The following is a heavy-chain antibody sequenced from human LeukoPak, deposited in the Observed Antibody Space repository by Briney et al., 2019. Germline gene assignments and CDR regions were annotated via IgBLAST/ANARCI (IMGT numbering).Heavy chain of an antibody. Sequence: GGSLRLSCAASGFTFSSYSMNWVRQAPGKGLEWVSSISSSSSYIYYADSVKGRFTISRDNAKNSLYLQMNSLRAGDTAVYYCARGGGELVDWLGDYWGQGTLVTVSS. D-gene: IGHD6-13*01. V-gene: IGHV3-21*01. CDR2: ISSSSSYI. CDR3: ARGGGELVDWLGDY. J-gene: IGHJ4*02. CDR1: GFTFSSYS.